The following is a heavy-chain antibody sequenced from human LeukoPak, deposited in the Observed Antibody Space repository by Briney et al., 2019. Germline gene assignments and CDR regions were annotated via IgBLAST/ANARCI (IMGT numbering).Heavy chain of an antibody. CDR2: IYYSGST. J-gene: IGHJ4*02. D-gene: IGHD2-8*01. CDR1: GGSISSSSYY. Sequence: SETLSLTCTVSGGSISSSSYYWGWIRQPPGKGLEWIGSIYYSGSTYYNPSLKSRVTISVDTSKNQFSLKLSSVTAADTAVYYCARIRRENWYAWETYYFDYWGQGTLVTVSS. CDR3: ARIRRENWYAWETYYFDY. V-gene: IGHV4-39*01.